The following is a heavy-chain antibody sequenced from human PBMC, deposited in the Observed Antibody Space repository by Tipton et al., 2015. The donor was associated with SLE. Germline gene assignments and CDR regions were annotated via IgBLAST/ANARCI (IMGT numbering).Heavy chain of an antibody. CDR1: GDSISNSY. V-gene: IGHV4-59*08. D-gene: IGHD3-10*01. CDR3: ARRGHAFDM. CDR2: IHYTGSS. J-gene: IGHJ3*02. Sequence: TLSLTCTVSGDSISNSYWSWIRQPPGQGLQWIGYIHYTGSSSYNPSLKSRVTMSVDTSKNQFSLKLRSVTAADTAVYYCARRGHAFDMWGQGTMVTVSS.